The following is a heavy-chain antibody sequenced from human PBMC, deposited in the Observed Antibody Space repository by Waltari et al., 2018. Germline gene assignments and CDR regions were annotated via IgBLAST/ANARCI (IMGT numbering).Heavy chain of an antibody. CDR1: GGTFSSYA. CDR3: ARDFPPSIAAAGTGY. Sequence: QVQLVQSGAEVKKPGSSVKVSCKASGGTFSSYAISWVRQAPGQGLEWMGGIIPNVGTANYAQKFQGRVTITADKSTSTAYMELSSLRSEDTAVYYCARDFPPSIAAAGTGYWGQGTLVTVSS. J-gene: IGHJ4*02. D-gene: IGHD6-13*01. CDR2: IIPNVGTA. V-gene: IGHV1-69*14.